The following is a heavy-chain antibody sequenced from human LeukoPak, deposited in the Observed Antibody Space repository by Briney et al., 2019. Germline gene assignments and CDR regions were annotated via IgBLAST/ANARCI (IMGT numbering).Heavy chain of an antibody. Sequence: GGSLRLSCAASGFTFSSYAMSRVRQAPGKGLEWVSAISGSGGSTYYADSVKGRFTISRDNSKNTLYLQMNSLRAEDTAVYYCAKGFDSSGYLGYWGQGTLVTVSS. CDR2: ISGSGGST. CDR1: GFTFSSYA. D-gene: IGHD3-22*01. V-gene: IGHV3-23*01. CDR3: AKGFDSSGYLGY. J-gene: IGHJ4*02.